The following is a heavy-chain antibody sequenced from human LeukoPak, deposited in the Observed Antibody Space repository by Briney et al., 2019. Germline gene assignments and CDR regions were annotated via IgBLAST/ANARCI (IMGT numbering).Heavy chain of an antibody. D-gene: IGHD6-19*01. CDR3: ARGPEQWLFPDSAFDI. V-gene: IGHV3-21*06. CDR1: GFTFSDYS. J-gene: IGHJ3*02. CDR2: TSSGSSWI. Sequence: KPGGSLRLSCAASGFTFSDYSMNWVRQTPGKGLEWVASTSSGSSWINYADSVRGRFTISRDNAKNLLYLQMNSLRVEDTAIYYCARGPEQWLFPDSAFDIWGQGTMVTVSS.